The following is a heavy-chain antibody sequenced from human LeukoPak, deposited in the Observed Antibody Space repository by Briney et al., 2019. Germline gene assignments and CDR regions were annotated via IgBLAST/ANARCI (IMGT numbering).Heavy chain of an antibody. Sequence: PSETLSLTCTVSGGSISSYYWSWIRQPPGKGLEWIGYIYYSGSTNYNPSLKSRVTISVDTSKNQFSLKLSSVTAAVTAVYYCARANGYCSSTSCYPEFDYWGQGTLVTVSS. CDR1: GGSISSYY. CDR2: IYYSGST. CDR3: ARANGYCSSTSCYPEFDY. V-gene: IGHV4-59*01. D-gene: IGHD2-2*03. J-gene: IGHJ4*01.